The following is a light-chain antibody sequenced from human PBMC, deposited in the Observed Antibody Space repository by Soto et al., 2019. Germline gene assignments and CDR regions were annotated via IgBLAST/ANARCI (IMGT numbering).Light chain of an antibody. V-gene: IGKV3-11*01. J-gene: IGKJ1*01. CDR3: QQYGRT. Sequence: EIVFTQSPATLSLSPGERATLSCRASQSVSSYLAWYAQKPGQAPRLLIYDASNRATGIPARFSGSGSGTDFTLTISSLEPEDVAMYYCQQYGRTFGLGTKVDIK. CDR1: QSVSSY. CDR2: DAS.